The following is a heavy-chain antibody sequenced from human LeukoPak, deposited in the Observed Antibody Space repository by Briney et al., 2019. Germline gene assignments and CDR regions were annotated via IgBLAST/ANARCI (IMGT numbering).Heavy chain of an antibody. D-gene: IGHD6-13*01. CDR2: IYTSGST. CDR1: GGSISSGSYY. J-gene: IGHJ6*02. Sequence: KSSQTLSLTCTVSGGSISSGSYYWSWIRQPAGKGLEWIGRIYTSGSTNYNPSLKSRVTISVDTSKNQFSLKLSSVTAADTAVYYCASSGYSSSWYLPPYPYYYYGMDVWGQGTTVTVSS. V-gene: IGHV4-61*02. CDR3: ASSGYSSSWYLPPYPYYYYGMDV.